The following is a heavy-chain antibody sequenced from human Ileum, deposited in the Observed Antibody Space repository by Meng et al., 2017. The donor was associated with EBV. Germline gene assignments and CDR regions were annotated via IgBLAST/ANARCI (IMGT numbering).Heavy chain of an antibody. V-gene: IGHV1-3*01. CDR2: INAGNGNT. D-gene: IGHD3-9*01. CDR1: GNTFTRYA. J-gene: IGHJ5*02. CDR3: ARDYDILTGYYNVMGWFDP. Sequence: QVQIGHVGATGKNTGAPVKVSGKASGNTFTRYAMHWVRQAPGQRLEWMGWINAGNGNTKYSQKFQGRVTITRDTSASTAYMELSSLRSEDTAVYYCARDYDILTGYYNVMGWFDPWGQGTLVTVSS.